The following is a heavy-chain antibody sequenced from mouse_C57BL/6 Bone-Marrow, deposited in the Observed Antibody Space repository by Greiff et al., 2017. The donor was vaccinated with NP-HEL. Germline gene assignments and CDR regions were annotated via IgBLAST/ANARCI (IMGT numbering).Heavy chain of an antibody. CDR3: ARRGDGLDY. CDR2: IDPSDSYT. J-gene: IGHJ2*01. Sequence: QVQLQQPGAELVMPGASVKLSCTASGYTFTSYWMHWVKQRPGQGLEWIGEIDPSDSYTNYTQKFKGKSTLTVDKSSSTAYMQLSSLTSEDSAVYYCARRGDGLDYWGQGTTLTVSS. D-gene: IGHD2-3*01. CDR1: GYTFTSYW. V-gene: IGHV1-69*01.